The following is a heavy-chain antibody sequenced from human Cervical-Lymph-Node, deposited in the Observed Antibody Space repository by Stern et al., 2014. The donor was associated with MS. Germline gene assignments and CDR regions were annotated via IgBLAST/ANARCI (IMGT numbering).Heavy chain of an antibody. Sequence: EVQLVESGGGLLQPGGSLRLSCAASGFSFSTYAMNWVRQAPGKGLEWVSGISGRGDTYYADSVKGRFTISRDNSKNMLFLHMNSLSAEDTAVYYCVTGRGYMSGQPDFDYWGQGALVTVTS. D-gene: IGHD5-18*01. J-gene: IGHJ4*02. CDR3: VTGRGYMSGQPDFDY. CDR1: GFSFSTYA. V-gene: IGHV3-23*04. CDR2: ISGRGDT.